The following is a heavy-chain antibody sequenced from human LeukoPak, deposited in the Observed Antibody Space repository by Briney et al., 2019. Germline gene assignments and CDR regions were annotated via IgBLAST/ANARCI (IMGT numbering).Heavy chain of an antibody. Sequence: ASVKVSCKASGYTLTSYGISWVRQAPGQGLEWMGWISAYNGNTNYAQKLQGRVTMTTDTSTSTAYMELRSLRSDDTAVYYCARHKYCSSTSCPAGYWGQGTLVTVSS. CDR1: GYTLTSYG. V-gene: IGHV1-18*01. CDR3: ARHKYCSSTSCPAGY. J-gene: IGHJ4*02. D-gene: IGHD2-2*01. CDR2: ISAYNGNT.